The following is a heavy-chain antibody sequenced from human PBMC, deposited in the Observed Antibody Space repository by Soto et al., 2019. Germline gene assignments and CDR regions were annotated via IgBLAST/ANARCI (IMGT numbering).Heavy chain of an antibody. CDR2: ISNSGSTM. CDR1: GFTFSGSY. Sequence: QVQLVESGGGLVEPGGSLRLSCAASGFTFSGSYMNWIRQAPGKGLEWVSYISNSGSTMYNADSVKGRFTISRDNAKNSLSLQMNSLRAEDTAVYYCARGRYSGGGPYYFDYWGQGTLVTVSS. CDR3: ARGRYSGGGPYYFDY. D-gene: IGHD6-19*01. V-gene: IGHV3-11*01. J-gene: IGHJ4*02.